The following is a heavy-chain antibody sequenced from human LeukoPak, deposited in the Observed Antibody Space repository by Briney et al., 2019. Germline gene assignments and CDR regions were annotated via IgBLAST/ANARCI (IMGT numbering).Heavy chain of an antibody. D-gene: IGHD2-2*01. V-gene: IGHV3-30*04. CDR3: AKEGPAAMYYFDN. J-gene: IGHJ4*02. Sequence: GRSLRLSCTASGFTFSIYSMHWVHQAPDKGLEWVAVTSYDGSNKYYADSVKGRFTISRDNSKNTLYLQMNSLRAEDTAVYYCAKEGPAAMYYFDNWGQGTLVTVSS. CDR1: GFTFSIYS. CDR2: TSYDGSNK.